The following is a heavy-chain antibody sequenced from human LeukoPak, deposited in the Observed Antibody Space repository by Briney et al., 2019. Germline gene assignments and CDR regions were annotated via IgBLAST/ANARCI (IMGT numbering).Heavy chain of an antibody. J-gene: IGHJ3*02. CDR2: ISWDGGST. CDR3: AKESGVTRQPGAFDI. V-gene: IGHV3-43D*03. CDR1: GFTFDDYA. Sequence: GGSLRLSCAASGFTFDDYAMHWVRQAPGKGLEWVSLISWDGGSTYYADSVKGRFTISRDNSKNSLYLQMNSLRAEDTALYYCAKESGVTRQPGAFDIWGQGTMVTVSS. D-gene: IGHD4-11*01.